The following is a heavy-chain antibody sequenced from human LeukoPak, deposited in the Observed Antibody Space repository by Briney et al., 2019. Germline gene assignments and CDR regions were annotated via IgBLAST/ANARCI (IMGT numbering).Heavy chain of an antibody. CDR1: GFTFSSYA. CDR3: ATGVYGNYYYGMDV. J-gene: IGHJ6*02. Sequence: GGSLRLSCAASGFTFSSYAMSWVRQAPGKGLEWVSAISGSGGSTYYADSVKGRFTISRDNSKNTLYLQMNSLRAEDTAVYYCATGVYGNYYYGMDVWGQGTTVTVSS. CDR2: ISGSGGST. V-gene: IGHV3-23*01. D-gene: IGHD6-13*01.